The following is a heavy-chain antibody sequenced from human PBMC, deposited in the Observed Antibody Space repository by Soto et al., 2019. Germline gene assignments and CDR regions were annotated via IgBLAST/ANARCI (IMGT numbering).Heavy chain of an antibody. D-gene: IGHD1-26*01. CDR1: CGSLSSGGYY. CDR2: IYYSGST. CDR3: ARSTDSQLVYRSYSTGPSWFDP. V-gene: IGHV4-31*03. Sequence: TSETPSPTCTFSCGSLSSGGYYWSWVRPHPRKGLEWIGYIYYSGSTYYNPSLKSRVTISVDTSKNQFSLKLSSVTAADTAVYYCARSTDSQLVYRSYSTGPSWFDPWGQGTLVTVSS. J-gene: IGHJ5*02.